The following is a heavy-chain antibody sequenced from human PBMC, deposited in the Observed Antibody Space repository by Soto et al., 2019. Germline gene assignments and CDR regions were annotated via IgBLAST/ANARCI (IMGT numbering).Heavy chain of an antibody. CDR2: FSAYNGNT. J-gene: IGHJ5*02. V-gene: IGHV1-18*01. CDR3: ARVKWGFNWFDP. D-gene: IGHD2-15*01. CDR1: GYTFTSYG. Sequence: ASVKVSCKDSGYTFTSYGMSWVRQSTGQGLEWMGWFSAYNGNTNYAQKLQGRVTMTTDTSTSTAYMELRSLRSDDTAVYYCARVKWGFNWFDPWGQGTLVTVSS.